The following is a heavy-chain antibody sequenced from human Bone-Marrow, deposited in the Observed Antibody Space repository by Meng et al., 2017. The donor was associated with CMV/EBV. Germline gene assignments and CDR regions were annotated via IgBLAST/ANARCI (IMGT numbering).Heavy chain of an antibody. CDR1: GSTFSSYW. Sequence: GGSLRLSCAASGSTFSSYWMSWVRQAPGKGLEWVANIKQDGSEKYYVDSVKGRFTISRDNAKNSLYLQMNSLRAEDTAVYYCARGGVAARRQAEYFQHWGQGTLVTVSS. V-gene: IGHV3-7*01. CDR2: IKQDGSEK. J-gene: IGHJ1*01. D-gene: IGHD6-6*01. CDR3: ARGGVAARRQAEYFQH.